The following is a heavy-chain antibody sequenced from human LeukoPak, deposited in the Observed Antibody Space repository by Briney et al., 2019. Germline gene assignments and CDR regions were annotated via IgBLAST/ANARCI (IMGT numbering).Heavy chain of an antibody. CDR1: GGSISSYY. Sequence: SETLSLTCTVSGGSISSYYWSWIRQPPGKGLEWIGYIYYSGSTNYNPSLKSRVTISVDKSKNQFSLKLSSVTAADTAVYYCARVTSYDYVWGSYRPFDYWGQGALVTVSS. J-gene: IGHJ4*02. V-gene: IGHV4-59*12. D-gene: IGHD3-16*02. CDR2: IYYSGST. CDR3: ARVTSYDYVWGSYRPFDY.